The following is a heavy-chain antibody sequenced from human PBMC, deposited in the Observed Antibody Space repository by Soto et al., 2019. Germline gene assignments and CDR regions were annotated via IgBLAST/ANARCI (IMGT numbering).Heavy chain of an antibody. CDR2: IIPILGIA. D-gene: IGHD1-26*01. CDR3: ARLRDSDGMDV. CDR1: GGTYSSYT. J-gene: IGHJ6*02. V-gene: IGHV1-69*02. Sequence: QVQLVQSGAEVKKPGYSVKVSCKATGGTYSSYTISWVRQAPGQGLEWMGRIIPILGIANYAQKFQGRVTITADKSTSTAYMELSSLRSEDTAVYYCARLRDSDGMDVWGQGTTVTVSS.